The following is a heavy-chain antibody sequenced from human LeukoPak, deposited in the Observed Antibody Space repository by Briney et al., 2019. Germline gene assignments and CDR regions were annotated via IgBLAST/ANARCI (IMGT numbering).Heavy chain of an antibody. D-gene: IGHD3-22*01. CDR2: ISAYNGNT. Sequence: ASVKVSCKASGYTFTSYGISWVRQAPGQGLEWMGWISAYNGNTNYAQKLQGRVTMTTDTSTSTAYLELRSLRSDDTAVYYCARLYYYGSSGYPQPYYFDYWGQGTLVTVSS. J-gene: IGHJ4*02. CDR3: ARLYYYGSSGYPQPYYFDY. V-gene: IGHV1-18*01. CDR1: GYTFTSYG.